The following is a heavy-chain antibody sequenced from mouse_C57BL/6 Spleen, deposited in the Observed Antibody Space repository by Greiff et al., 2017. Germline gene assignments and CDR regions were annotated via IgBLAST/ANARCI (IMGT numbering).Heavy chain of an antibody. D-gene: IGHD2-2*01. J-gene: IGHJ4*01. CDR3: AKVGGYDLAMDY. Sequence: QVQLQQSGAELARPGASVKMSCKASGYTFTSYTMHWVKQRPGQGLEWIGYINPSSGYTKYNQKFKDKATLTADKSSSTAYMQMSSLTSEDSAVYYWAKVGGYDLAMDYWGQGTSVTVSS. CDR1: GYTFTSYT. V-gene: IGHV1-4*01. CDR2: INPSSGYT.